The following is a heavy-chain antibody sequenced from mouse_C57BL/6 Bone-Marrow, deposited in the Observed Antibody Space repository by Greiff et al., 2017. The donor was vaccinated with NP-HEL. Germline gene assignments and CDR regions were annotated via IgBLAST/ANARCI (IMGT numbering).Heavy chain of an antibody. CDR3: ARGDYGHDY. CDR1: GFTFSDYE. CDR2: ISSGSSTI. J-gene: IGHJ2*01. V-gene: IGHV5-17*01. D-gene: IGHD1-1*01. Sequence: EVHLVEPGGGLLKPGGSLKLSCAASGFTFSDYEMHWVRQAPEKGLGGVAYISSGSSTIYYADTVKGRFTISRDNAKNTLFLQMTSLRSEDTAMYYCARGDYGHDYWGQGTTLTVSS.